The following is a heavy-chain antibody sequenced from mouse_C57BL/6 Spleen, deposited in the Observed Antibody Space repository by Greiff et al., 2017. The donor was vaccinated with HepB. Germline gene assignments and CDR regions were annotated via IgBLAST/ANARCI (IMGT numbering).Heavy chain of an antibody. V-gene: IGHV1-69*01. D-gene: IGHD1-1*01. J-gene: IGHJ4*01. Sequence: QLQQPGAELVMPGASVKLSCKASGYTFTSYWMHWVKQRPGQGLEWIGEIDPSDSYTNYNQKFKGKSTLTVDKSSSTAYMQLSSLTSEDSAVYYCARRNYGSSSYYAMDYWGQGTSVTVSS. CDR3: ARRNYGSSSYYAMDY. CDR1: GYTFTSYW. CDR2: IDPSDSYT.